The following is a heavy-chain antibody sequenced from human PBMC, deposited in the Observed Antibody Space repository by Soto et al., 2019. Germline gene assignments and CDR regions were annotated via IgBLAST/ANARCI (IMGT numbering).Heavy chain of an antibody. J-gene: IGHJ6*02. CDR1: GFTFSSYG. CDR2: IWYDGSNK. D-gene: IGHD3-10*01. Sequence: QVQLVESGGGVVQPGRSLRLSCAASGFTFSSYGMHWVRQAPGKGLEWVAVIWYDGSNKYYADSVKGRFTISRDNSKNTLYLQLKSLRAEDTAVYYCARDFGGDYYGMDVWGQGTTVTVSS. V-gene: IGHV3-33*01. CDR3: ARDFGGDYYGMDV.